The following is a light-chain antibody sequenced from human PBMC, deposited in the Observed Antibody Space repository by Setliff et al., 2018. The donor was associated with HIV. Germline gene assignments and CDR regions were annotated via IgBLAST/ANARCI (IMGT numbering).Light chain of an antibody. CDR2: DVS. V-gene: IGLV2-14*01. CDR1: SSDVSGYNY. J-gene: IGLJ2*01. Sequence: QSALTQPASVSGSPGQSITISCTGTSSDVSGYNYVSWYQQHPGKAPKLMIYDVSKRPSGVSNRFSGSKSGNTASLTISGLQAEDEADYYCSSYTSSSSVVFGGGTKVTVL. CDR3: SSYTSSSSVV.